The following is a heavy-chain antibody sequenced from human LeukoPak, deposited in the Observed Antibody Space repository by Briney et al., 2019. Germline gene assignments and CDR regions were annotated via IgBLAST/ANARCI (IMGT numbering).Heavy chain of an antibody. V-gene: IGHV3-30-3*02. CDR1: GFNLRGNA. J-gene: IGHJ3*01. Sequence: GGSLRLSCAASGFNLRGNALQWIRQAPGKGLECVAVKAYDGREFYSESVKGRFTISSDNSKNTFYLQMNSLTIEDTAMYYCAKEQGSCDVWGQGTMVTVS. D-gene: IGHD3-10*01. CDR3: AKEQGSCDV. CDR2: KAYDGRE.